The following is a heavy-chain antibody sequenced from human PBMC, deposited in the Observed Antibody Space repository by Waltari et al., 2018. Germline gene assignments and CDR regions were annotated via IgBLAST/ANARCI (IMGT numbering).Heavy chain of an antibody. J-gene: IGHJ2*01. CDR3: ATLPIPLELWYFDL. D-gene: IGHD1-7*01. Sequence: QLQLQESGPGLVNPSETLSLSRTVSGLASSTSRYYWGWIRQPPGKGLDWIGSLHYGGSSYFNPSLKSLVTISVDTSKNQFSLKLTSVTAADTAVYYCATLPIPLELWYFDLWGRGTLVTVSS. CDR1: GLASSTSRYY. CDR2: LHYGGSS. V-gene: IGHV4-39*01.